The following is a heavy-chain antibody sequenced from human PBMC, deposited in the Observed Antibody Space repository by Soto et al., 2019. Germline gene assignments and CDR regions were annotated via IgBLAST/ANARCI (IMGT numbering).Heavy chain of an antibody. CDR2: VSHDGRNT. CDR3: AKGGRQWLVTSDFNY. J-gene: IGHJ4*02. CDR1: GFTFSSYS. Sequence: GGSLRLSCAASGFTFSSYSMNWVRQAPGKGLEWVAVVSHDGRNTHYADSVKGRFTISRDSSKNTVSLEMTSLRAEDTAVYYCAKGGRQWLVTSDFNYWGQGALVTVSS. D-gene: IGHD6-19*01. V-gene: IGHV3-30*18.